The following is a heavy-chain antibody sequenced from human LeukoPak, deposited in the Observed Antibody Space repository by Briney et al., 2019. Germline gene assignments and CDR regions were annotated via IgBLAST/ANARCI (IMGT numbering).Heavy chain of an antibody. CDR1: GFTFSNCA. Sequence: GGSLRLSCAASGFTFSNCAMHWVRLAPGKGLEWVAVISYDGGNEYYADSVKGRFTISRDNSKNTLHLQMNSLRTEDTAVYYCARKYCSGGSCYELDYWGQGTLVTVSS. J-gene: IGHJ4*02. CDR3: ARKYCSGGSCYELDY. D-gene: IGHD2-15*01. CDR2: ISYDGGNE. V-gene: IGHV3-30-3*01.